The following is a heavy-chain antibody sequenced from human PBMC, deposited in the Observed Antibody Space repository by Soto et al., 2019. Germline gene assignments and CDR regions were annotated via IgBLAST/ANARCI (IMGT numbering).Heavy chain of an antibody. Sequence: QVQLVESGGGVVQPGRSLRLSCAASGFSFSSYGMHWVRQAPGKGLEWVAVISYDVTNKYYADSVKGRFTISRENYKNTMYLQMNSLRAEDTAVYYCAKDISIAVAGTDYFDSWGQGTLVTVSS. CDR3: AKDISIAVAGTDYFDS. V-gene: IGHV3-30*18. J-gene: IGHJ4*02. D-gene: IGHD6-19*01. CDR2: ISYDVTNK. CDR1: GFSFSSYG.